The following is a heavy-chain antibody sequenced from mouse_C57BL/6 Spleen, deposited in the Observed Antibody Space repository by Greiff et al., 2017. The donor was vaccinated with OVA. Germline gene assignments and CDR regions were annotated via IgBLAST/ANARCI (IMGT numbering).Heavy chain of an antibody. CDR2: IDPSDSYT. Sequence: VQLQQSGAELVMPGASVKLSCKASGYTFTSYWMHWVKQRPGQGLEWIGEIDPSDSYTNYNQKFKGKSTLTVDKSSSTAYMQLSSLTSEDSAVYYCARGSSGYGSAYWGQGTLVTVSA. J-gene: IGHJ3*01. V-gene: IGHV1-69*01. CDR1: GYTFTSYW. CDR3: ARGSSGYGSAY. D-gene: IGHD3-2*02.